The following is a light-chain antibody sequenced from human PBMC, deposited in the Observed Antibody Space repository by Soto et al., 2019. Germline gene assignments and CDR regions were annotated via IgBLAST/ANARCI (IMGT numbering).Light chain of an antibody. CDR1: QDISNY. V-gene: IGKV1-9*01. Sequence: DIPLTQSPSFLSASVGDRVTITCRASQDISNYLAWYQQNPGTAPKLLIYAASTLQGGVPSRFSGSGSGTEFTLTISSLQPEDFATYYCQHFKSFPITFGGGTRVEI. J-gene: IGKJ4*01. CDR2: AAS. CDR3: QHFKSFPIT.